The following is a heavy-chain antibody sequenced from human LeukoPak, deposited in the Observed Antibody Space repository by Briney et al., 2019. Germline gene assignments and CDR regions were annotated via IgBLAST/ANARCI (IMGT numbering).Heavy chain of an antibody. V-gene: IGHV4-4*07. CDR3: ARDPSYYYDSSGYPLGAFDI. CDR1: GGSISSYY. D-gene: IGHD3-22*01. Sequence: PSETLSLTCTVSGGSISSYYWSWIRQPAGKGLEWIGCIYTSGSTNYNPSLKSRVTMSVDTSKNQFSLKLSSVTAADTAVYYCARDPSYYYDSSGYPLGAFDIWGQGAMVTVSS. J-gene: IGHJ3*02. CDR2: IYTSGST.